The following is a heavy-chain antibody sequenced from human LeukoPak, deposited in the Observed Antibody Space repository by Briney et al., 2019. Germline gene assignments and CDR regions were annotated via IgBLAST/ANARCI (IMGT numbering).Heavy chain of an antibody. D-gene: IGHD3-10*01. CDR3: ARGMYYFGSGGFDY. CDR1: GFTSSRDN. Sequence: GGSLRLSCEASGFTSSRDNMNWVRQAPGKGLEWVSYISSVSIISYADSVKGRFTISRDNAKNSLYLQMNSLRDEDTAVYYCARGMYYFGSGGFDYWGQGTLVTVSS. V-gene: IGHV3-48*02. J-gene: IGHJ4*02. CDR2: ISSVSII.